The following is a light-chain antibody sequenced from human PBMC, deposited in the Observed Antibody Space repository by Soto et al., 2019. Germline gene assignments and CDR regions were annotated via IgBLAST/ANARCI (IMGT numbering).Light chain of an antibody. Sequence: DIQMTQSPSTLSGSVGDRVTITCRASQTISSWLAWYQQKPGKAPKIMIYKASTLKSGVPSRFSDIGSGTEFTLTISGLQNDDFATYYGQHYNSYSEAFGQGTKVDI. V-gene: IGKV1-5*03. J-gene: IGKJ1*01. CDR2: KAS. CDR1: QTISSW. CDR3: QHYNSYSEA.